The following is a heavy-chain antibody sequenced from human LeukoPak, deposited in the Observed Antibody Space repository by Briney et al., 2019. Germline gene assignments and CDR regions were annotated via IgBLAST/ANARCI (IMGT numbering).Heavy chain of an antibody. CDR3: ARDLGHGYYDSRVNWFDP. Sequence: SQTLSLTCALSGDSVSSNSAAWHWIRQSPSRGLEWLGRTYYRSKWYNDYAVSVKSRITINPDTSKNQFSLQLNSVTPEDTAVYYCARDLGHGYYDSRVNWFDPWGQGTLVTVSS. CDR2: TYYRSKWYN. J-gene: IGHJ5*02. V-gene: IGHV6-1*01. D-gene: IGHD3-22*01. CDR1: GDSVSSNSAA.